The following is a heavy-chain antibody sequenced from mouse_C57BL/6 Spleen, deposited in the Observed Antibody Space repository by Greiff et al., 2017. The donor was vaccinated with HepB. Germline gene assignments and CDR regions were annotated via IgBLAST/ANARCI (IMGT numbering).Heavy chain of an antibody. CDR2: ISDGGSYT. Sequence: DVKLVESGGGLVKPGGSLKLSCAASGFTFSSYAMSWVRQTPEKRLEWVATISDGGSYTYYPDNVKGRFTISRDNAKNNLYLQMSHLKSEDTAMYYCARGDYDYDDAMDYWGQGTSVTVSS. V-gene: IGHV5-4*03. J-gene: IGHJ4*01. CDR3: ARGDYDYDDAMDY. D-gene: IGHD2-4*01. CDR1: GFTFSSYA.